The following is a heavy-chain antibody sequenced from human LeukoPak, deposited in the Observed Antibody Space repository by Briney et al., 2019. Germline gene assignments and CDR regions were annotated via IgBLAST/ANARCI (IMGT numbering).Heavy chain of an antibody. CDR1: GFTFTDYW. J-gene: IGHJ4*02. V-gene: IGHV3-11*01. Sequence: GGSLRLSCAASGFTFTDYWMSWVRQAPGKGLDWVSYISISGTTINYADSVKGRFTFSRDNAKNSLYLQMNSLRAEDTAVYYCARAGRLQYGDYVAFDYWGQGTLVTVSS. CDR2: ISISGTTI. CDR3: ARAGRLQYGDYVAFDY. D-gene: IGHD4-17*01.